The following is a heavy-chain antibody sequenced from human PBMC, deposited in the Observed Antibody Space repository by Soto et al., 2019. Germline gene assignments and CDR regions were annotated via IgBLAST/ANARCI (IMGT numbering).Heavy chain of an antibody. D-gene: IGHD6-13*01. Sequence: EVQLVESGGGLVQPGGSLRLSCAASGFTFSSYWMSWVRQAPGKGLEWVANIKEDGSEKYYVDSVKGRFTISRDNAKNSLYLQMNSMRAEDTAVYDCARVSVGSSSWYRVYYFDYWGQGTLVTVSS. CDR2: IKEDGSEK. J-gene: IGHJ4*02. CDR3: ARVSVGSSSWYRVYYFDY. CDR1: GFTFSSYW. V-gene: IGHV3-7*01.